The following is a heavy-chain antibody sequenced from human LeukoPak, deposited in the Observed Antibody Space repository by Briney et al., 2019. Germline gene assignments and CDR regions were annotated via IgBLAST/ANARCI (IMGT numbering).Heavy chain of an antibody. V-gene: IGHV4-38-2*02. CDR3: ARDGEQEDYYDRSGYSRLRFDP. Sequence: LSLSCEVSGFSFNDYYMSWIRQPPGKALEWIGSLYHSGSTYYNPSLKSRVPISIETSKNQFSLKLSSVPAADTAVYYCARDGEQEDYYDRSGYSRLRFDPWGQGTLVTVSS. CDR2: LYHSGST. CDR1: GFSFNDYY. D-gene: IGHD3-22*01. J-gene: IGHJ5*02.